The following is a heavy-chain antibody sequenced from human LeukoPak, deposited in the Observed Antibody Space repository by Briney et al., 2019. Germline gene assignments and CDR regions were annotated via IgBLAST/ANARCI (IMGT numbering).Heavy chain of an antibody. CDR2: IYHSGST. Sequence: SGTLSLTCAVSGGSISSSNWWSWVRQPPGKGLEWIGEIYHSGSTNYNPSLKSRVTISVDTSKNQFSLKLSSVTAADTAVYYRARDHIAAAGSHYYYMDVWGKGTTVTVSS. CDR1: GGSISSSNW. V-gene: IGHV4-4*02. CDR3: ARDHIAAAGSHYYYMDV. D-gene: IGHD6-13*01. J-gene: IGHJ6*03.